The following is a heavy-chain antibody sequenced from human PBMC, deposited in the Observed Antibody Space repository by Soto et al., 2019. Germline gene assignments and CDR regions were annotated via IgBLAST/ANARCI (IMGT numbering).Heavy chain of an antibody. Sequence: GGSLRLSCAASGFTFSSYSMNWVRQAPGKGLEWVSSISSSSSYIYYADSVKGRFTISRDDSKNTLYLQMNSLKTEDTAVYYCTTPGTMIVVVSDAFDIWGQGTMVTVSS. CDR2: ISSSSSYI. V-gene: IGHV3-21*03. CDR1: GFTFSSYS. D-gene: IGHD3-22*01. J-gene: IGHJ3*02. CDR3: TTPGTMIVVVSDAFDI.